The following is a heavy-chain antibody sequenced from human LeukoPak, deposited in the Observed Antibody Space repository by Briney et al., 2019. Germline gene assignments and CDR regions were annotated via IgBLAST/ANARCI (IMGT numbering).Heavy chain of an antibody. CDR2: IDPKNGYT. V-gene: IGHV1-2*02. CDR3: SRDVSGDGRVYIDH. D-gene: IGHD6-19*01. CDR1: GYNFNAYN. J-gene: IGHJ4*02. Sequence: ASVKVSCKASGYNFNAYNIQWVRQARGLGLEWMGWIDPKNGYTSYAQKFKGRFTVTRDTSISVVYMELSSLTSDGTAVYYCSRDVSGDGRVYIDHWGPGTLVTVSS.